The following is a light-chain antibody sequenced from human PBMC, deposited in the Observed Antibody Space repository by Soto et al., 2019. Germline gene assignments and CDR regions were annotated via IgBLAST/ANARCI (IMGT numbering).Light chain of an antibody. CDR2: EVS. Sequence: QSALTQPPSASGSPGQSVTISCTGTSSDVADYNYVSWYQQHPGKAPKLMIYEVSKRPSGVPDRFSGSKSGNTASLTVSGVQAEDEADYYCSSYAGSNRVFGGGTKLTVL. CDR3: SSYAGSNRV. V-gene: IGLV2-8*01. CDR1: SSDVADYNY. J-gene: IGLJ2*01.